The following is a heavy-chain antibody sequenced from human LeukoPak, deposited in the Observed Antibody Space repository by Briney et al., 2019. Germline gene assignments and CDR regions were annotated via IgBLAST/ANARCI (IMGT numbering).Heavy chain of an antibody. J-gene: IGHJ3*02. D-gene: IGHD2-15*01. V-gene: IGHV5-51*01. CDR1: GYSFTSYW. CDR3: ARHESRSVYCSGGSCYSGAFDI. CDR2: IYPGDSDT. Sequence: GESLQISCKGSGYSFTSYWNGWVRQMPGKGLEWMGIIYPGDSDTRYSPSFQGQVTISADKSISTAYLQWSSLKASDTAMYYCARHESRSVYCSGGSCYSGAFDIWGQGTMVTVSS.